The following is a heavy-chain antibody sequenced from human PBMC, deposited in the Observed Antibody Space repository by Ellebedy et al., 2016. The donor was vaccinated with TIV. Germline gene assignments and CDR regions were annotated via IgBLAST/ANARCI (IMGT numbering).Heavy chain of an antibody. D-gene: IGHD3-3*01. V-gene: IGHV3-48*01. CDR3: ARGASWSAITGLDY. CDR1: GFTYSSCS. CDR2: ISSSSSTI. J-gene: IGHJ4*02. Sequence: LSLTCAASGFTYSSCSMNWVRQAPGKGLEWVSYISSSSSTIYYADSVKGRFTISRDNAKNSLYLQMNSLRVEDTAVYYCARGASWSAITGLDYWGQGTLVTVSS.